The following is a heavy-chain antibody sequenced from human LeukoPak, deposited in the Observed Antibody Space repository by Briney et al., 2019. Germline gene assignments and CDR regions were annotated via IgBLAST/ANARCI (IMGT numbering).Heavy chain of an antibody. Sequence: SETLSLTCAVYGGSFSGYYWSWIRQPPGKGLEWIGEINHSGSTNYNPSLKSRVTISVDTSKNQFSLKLSSVTAADTAVYYCARGTRPSNFDYWGQGTLVTVSS. CDR2: INHSGST. V-gene: IGHV4-34*01. CDR1: GGSFSGYY. J-gene: IGHJ4*02. CDR3: ARGTRPSNFDY.